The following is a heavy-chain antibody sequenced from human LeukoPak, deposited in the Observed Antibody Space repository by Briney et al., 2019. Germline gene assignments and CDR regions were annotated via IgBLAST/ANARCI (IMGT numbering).Heavy chain of an antibody. D-gene: IGHD2-15*01. Sequence: GGSLRLSCAASGFTFSSYSMSWVRRAPGKGLEWVSATSSSDAGKYYADSVRGRFTISRDNSRNTMYLQMNSLRVEDAAVYYCAKAPVTSCRGAFCYPFDSWGQGTLVTVSS. CDR2: TSSSDAGK. V-gene: IGHV3-23*01. CDR1: GFTFSSYS. CDR3: AKAPVTSCRGAFCYPFDS. J-gene: IGHJ4*02.